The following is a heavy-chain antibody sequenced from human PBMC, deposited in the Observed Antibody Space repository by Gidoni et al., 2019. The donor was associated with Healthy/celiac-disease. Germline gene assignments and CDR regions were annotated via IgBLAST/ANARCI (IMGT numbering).Heavy chain of an antibody. J-gene: IGHJ5*02. CDR2: ISAYNGNT. V-gene: IGHV1-18*01. CDR3: ARDYKYDFWSGYRGWFDP. D-gene: IGHD3-3*01. Sequence: QVQLVQSGAGAQKPGASVTVSCTASGYTFTSYGISWVRQAPGQGLEWMGWISAYNGNTNYAQKLQGRVTMTTDTSTSTAYMELRSLRSDDTAVYYCARDYKYDFWSGYRGWFDPWGQGTLVTVSS. CDR1: GYTFTSYG.